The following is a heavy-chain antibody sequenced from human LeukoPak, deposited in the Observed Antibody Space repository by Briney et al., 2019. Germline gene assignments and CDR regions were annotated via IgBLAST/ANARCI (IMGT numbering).Heavy chain of an antibody. CDR1: GFTFSSYS. CDR2: ISSSSSYI. V-gene: IGHV3-21*01. D-gene: IGHD3-10*01. CDR3: ARDFSWNYGSGSY. J-gene: IGHJ4*02. Sequence: PGGSLRLSCAASGFTFSSYSMNWVRQAPGKGLEWVSSISSSSSYIYYADSVKGRFTISRDNAKNSLYLQMNSLRAEDTAVYYCARDFSWNYGSGSYWGQGTLVTVSS.